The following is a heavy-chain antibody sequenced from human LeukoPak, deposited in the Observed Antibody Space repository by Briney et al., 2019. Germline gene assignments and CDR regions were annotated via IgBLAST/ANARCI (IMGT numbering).Heavy chain of an antibody. J-gene: IGHJ5*02. Sequence: GRSLRLSCAASGFTFSSYAMHWVRQAPGKGLEWVAVISYDGSNKYYADSVKGRFTIPRDNSKNTLYLQMNSLRAEDTAVYYCAREAQYYYDSSGYYPQRWFDPWGQGTLVTVSS. CDR3: AREAQYYYDSSGYYPQRWFDP. V-gene: IGHV3-30*01. D-gene: IGHD3-22*01. CDR1: GFTFSSYA. CDR2: ISYDGSNK.